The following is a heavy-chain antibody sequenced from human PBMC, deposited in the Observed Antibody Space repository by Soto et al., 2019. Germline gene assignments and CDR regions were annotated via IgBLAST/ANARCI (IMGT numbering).Heavy chain of an antibody. V-gene: IGHV3-64*01. CDR3: ARPTYYYDSSGPPAY. J-gene: IGHJ4*02. CDR1: GFTFSSYA. CDR2: ITSNGGNT. D-gene: IGHD3-22*01. Sequence: PGGSLRLSCAASGFTFSSYAMHWVRQAPGKGLEYVSAITSNGGNTDYASSVKGRFTISRDNSKNTLYLQMGSLRAEDMAVYYCARPTYYYDSSGPPAYWGQGTLVTVSS.